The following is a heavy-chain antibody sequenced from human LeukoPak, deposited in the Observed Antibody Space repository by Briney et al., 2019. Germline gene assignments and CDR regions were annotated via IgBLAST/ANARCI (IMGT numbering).Heavy chain of an antibody. V-gene: IGHV3-48*03. Sequence: PGGSLRLSCAASGFTFSSFEMNWVRQAPGKGLEWVSKISTSGGVIYYADSVKGRFTISRDNAKNSLYLQMNSLRVEDTSVYYCVRSYFLDASGWLSWGQGTMVTVFS. CDR3: VRSYFLDASGWLS. CDR1: GFTFSSFE. CDR2: ISTSGGVI. D-gene: IGHD6-19*01. J-gene: IGHJ3*01.